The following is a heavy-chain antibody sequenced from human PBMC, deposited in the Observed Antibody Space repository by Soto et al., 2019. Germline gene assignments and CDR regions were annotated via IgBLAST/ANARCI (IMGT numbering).Heavy chain of an antibody. J-gene: IGHJ4*02. D-gene: IGHD2-2*01. CDR2: IYYIGST. Sequence: PSETLSLTCTVSGGSISSGGYYWNWIRQHPGKGLEWIGYIYYIGSTYYNPSLKSRVTISVDTSKNQFSLKLSSVTAADTAVYYXARAVLPATAPFDYWGQGTLVTVSS. CDR3: ARAVLPATAPFDY. V-gene: IGHV4-31*03. CDR1: GGSISSGGYY.